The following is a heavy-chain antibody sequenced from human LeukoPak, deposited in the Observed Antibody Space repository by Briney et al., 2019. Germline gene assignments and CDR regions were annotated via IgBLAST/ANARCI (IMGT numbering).Heavy chain of an antibody. J-gene: IGHJ3*02. Sequence: PGGSLRLSCAASGFTFSDYYMSWIRQAPGKGLEWVSYISSSGSTIYYADSVKGRFTISRDNAKNSLYLQMNSLRAEDTAVYYCARDSYYSRRSGTDAFDIWGQGTMVTVSS. CDR2: ISSSGSTI. V-gene: IGHV3-11*01. CDR1: GFTFSDYY. D-gene: IGHD3-10*01. CDR3: ARDSYYSRRSGTDAFDI.